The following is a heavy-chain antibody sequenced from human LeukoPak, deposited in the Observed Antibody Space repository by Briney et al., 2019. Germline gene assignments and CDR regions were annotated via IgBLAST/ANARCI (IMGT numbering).Heavy chain of an antibody. D-gene: IGHD3-22*01. CDR3: ARGSGYYPLFDY. CDR2: IWYDGSKE. V-gene: IGHV3-33*08. CDR1: GFTFSTYW. Sequence: GGSLRLSCAASGFTFSTYWMHWVRQAPGKGLEWVAVIWYDGSKEYYIDSVKGRFTISRDNSKNTLYLQMNSLRAEDTAVYYCARGSGYYPLFDYWGQGTLVTVSS. J-gene: IGHJ4*02.